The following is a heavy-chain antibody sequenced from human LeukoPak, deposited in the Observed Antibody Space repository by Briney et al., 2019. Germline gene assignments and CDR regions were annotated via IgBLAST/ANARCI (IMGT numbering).Heavy chain of an antibody. J-gene: IGHJ5*02. CDR2: IYADGTT. V-gene: IGHV3-66*02. CDR1: GFSVTNNY. CDR3: ARDRAGTQAWVEFDP. Sequence: GGSLRLSCAASGFSVTNNYMSWVRQALGRGLEWVSLIYADGTTHYADSVKGRFTISKDTSQNTVYLQMNSLRAEDTAMYYCARDRAGTQAWVEFDPWGQGTLVTVSS. D-gene: IGHD3-10*01.